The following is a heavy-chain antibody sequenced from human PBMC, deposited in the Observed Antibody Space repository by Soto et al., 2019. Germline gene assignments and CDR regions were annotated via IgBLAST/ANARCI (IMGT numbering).Heavy chain of an antibody. D-gene: IGHD3-10*01. J-gene: IGHJ6*02. CDR2: IYYSGST. CDR1: GGSISSGSYY. Sequence: QVQLQESGPGLVKPSQTLSLTCTVSGGSISSGSYYSSWIRQLPGKGLEWIGYIYYSGSTYYNPSLKSRVTISVDTSKNQFSLKLNSVTAADTAVYYCATRTDYYYGSGSLGGMDVWGQGTTVTVSS. V-gene: IGHV4-31*03. CDR3: ATRTDYYYGSGSLGGMDV.